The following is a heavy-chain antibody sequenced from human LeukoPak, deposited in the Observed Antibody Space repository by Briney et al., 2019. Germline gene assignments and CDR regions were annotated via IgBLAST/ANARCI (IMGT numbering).Heavy chain of an antibody. CDR2: ISYDGSNK. CDR3: AKDIEEWLVKGGGCFDY. D-gene: IGHD6-19*01. CDR1: GFIFSNSA. Sequence: GGSLRLSCAASGFIFSNSAMHWVRKAPGTGLEWVAVISYDGSNKYYADSVKGRFTISRDNSKNTLYLQMNSLRAEDTAVYYWAKDIEEWLVKGGGCFDYWGQGTLVTVSS. V-gene: IGHV3-30*18. J-gene: IGHJ4*02.